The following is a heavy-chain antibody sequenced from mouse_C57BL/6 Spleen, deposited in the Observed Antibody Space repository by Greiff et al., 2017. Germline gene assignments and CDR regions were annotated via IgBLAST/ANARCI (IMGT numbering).Heavy chain of an antibody. CDR1: GFTLTSYG. D-gene: IGHD3-2*02. Sequence: VHLVESGPGLVAPSPSLSITCTASGFTLTSYGVHWVSQPPGKGLEWLEVIWRDGSRTNNSAIKSRLGISKDNSKSQVFLKLHSLQTDDTAMYYCARHGGSGNDAMDYWGQGTSVTVSS. V-gene: IGHV2-6-1*01. CDR2: IWRDGSR. CDR3: ARHGGSGNDAMDY. J-gene: IGHJ4*01.